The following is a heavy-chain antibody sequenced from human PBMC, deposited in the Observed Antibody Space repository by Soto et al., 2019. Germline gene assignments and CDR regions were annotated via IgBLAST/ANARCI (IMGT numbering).Heavy chain of an antibody. Sequence: SETLSLTCTVSAGSISTYFWSWIRQPPGKGLEWIGYIYYSGTTNHNPSLKSRVTILLDTSKNQFSLRLSSVTAADTAVYYCARGRGGTYGAFDIWGQGTLVTVSS. CDR1: AGSISTYF. J-gene: IGHJ3*02. CDR2: IYYSGTT. D-gene: IGHD3-10*01. V-gene: IGHV4-59*01. CDR3: ARGRGGTYGAFDI.